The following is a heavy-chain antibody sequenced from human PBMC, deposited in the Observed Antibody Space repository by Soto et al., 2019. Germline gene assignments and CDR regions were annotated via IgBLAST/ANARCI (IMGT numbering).Heavy chain of an antibody. V-gene: IGHV1-69*01. D-gene: IGHD6-13*01. J-gene: IGHJ1*01. CDR2: IIPIFGTA. CDR3: AGATSYSSSRFYLYFQH. Sequence: QVQLVQSGAEVKKPGSSVKVSCKASGGTFSSYAISWVRQAPGQGLEWMGGIIPIFGTANYAQKFQGRVTITAYESTSTAYMELSSLRSEDTAVDYCAGATSYSSSRFYLYFQHWGQGTLVTVSS. CDR1: GGTFSSYA.